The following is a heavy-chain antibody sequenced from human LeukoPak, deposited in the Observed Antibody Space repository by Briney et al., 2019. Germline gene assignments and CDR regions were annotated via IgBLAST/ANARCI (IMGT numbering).Heavy chain of an antibody. J-gene: IGHJ5*02. V-gene: IGHV4-4*09. CDR3: ARLGSSGNWFDP. CDR1: GGSISSYY. Sequence: KSSETLSLTCTVSGGSISSYYWSWIRQPPGKGLEWIGYTYTSGSTNYNPSLKSRVTISVDTSKNQFSLKLSSVTAADTAVYYCARLGSSGNWFDPWGQGTLVTVSS. CDR2: TYTSGST. D-gene: IGHD1-1*01.